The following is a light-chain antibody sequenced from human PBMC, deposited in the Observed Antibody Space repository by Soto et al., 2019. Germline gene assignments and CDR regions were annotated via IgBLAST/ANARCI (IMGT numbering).Light chain of an antibody. CDR1: SGDIGSYDY. Sequence: QSALTQPASVSGSPGQSITISCTGTSGDIGSYDYVSWYQQPPGKAPKLILYEVSNRPSGISNRFSGSKSGSMASLTISGLQSEDEADYFCSSHTTSNPLVFGGGTKLTVL. J-gene: IGLJ2*01. CDR2: EVS. CDR3: SSHTTSNPLV. V-gene: IGLV2-14*01.